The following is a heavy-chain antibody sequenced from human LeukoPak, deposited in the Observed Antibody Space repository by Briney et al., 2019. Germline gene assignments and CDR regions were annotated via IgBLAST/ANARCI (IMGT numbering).Heavy chain of an antibody. V-gene: IGHV3-15*01. CDR2: IKTAGGTP. CDR1: GFTFSSFA. J-gene: IGHJ4*02. Sequence: GGSLRLSCAASGFTFSSFAMSWVRQAPGKGLEWVGLIKTAGGTPDYAAAVKGRFTISRDDSKNTLYLQMNSLKVEDTAVYFCQGVPAGWGQGTPVTVSS. CDR3: QGVPAG. D-gene: IGHD2-2*01.